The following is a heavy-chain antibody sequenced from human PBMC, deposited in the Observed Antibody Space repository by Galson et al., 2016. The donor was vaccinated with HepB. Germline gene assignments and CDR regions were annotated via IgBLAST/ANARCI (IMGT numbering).Heavy chain of an antibody. CDR1: GYTFTSYG. CDR3: ARDYNYYRDY. D-gene: IGHD5-24*01. CDR2: MSTKNGDT. Sequence: SVKVSCKASGYTFTSYGISWVRQAPGKGLEWMGWMSTKNGDTGYAQKFQGRVTMTTDTSTSTAYMELGSLLSDDTAVYFCARDYNYYRDYWGQGARVTVSS. V-gene: IGHV1-18*04. J-gene: IGHJ4*02.